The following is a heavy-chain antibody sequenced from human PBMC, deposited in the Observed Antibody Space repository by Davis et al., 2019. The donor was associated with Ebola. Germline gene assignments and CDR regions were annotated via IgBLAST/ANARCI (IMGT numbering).Heavy chain of an antibody. CDR2: ISGSGGST. CDR3: ARDAGVAARPGGYYGMDV. Sequence: GESLKISCAASGFTFSSYAMSWVRQAPGKGLEWVSAISGSGGSTYYADSVKGRFTISRDNSKNTLYLQMNSLRAEDTAVYYCARDAGVAARPGGYYGMDVWGQGTTVTVSS. CDR1: GFTFSSYA. D-gene: IGHD6-6*01. J-gene: IGHJ6*02. V-gene: IGHV3-23*01.